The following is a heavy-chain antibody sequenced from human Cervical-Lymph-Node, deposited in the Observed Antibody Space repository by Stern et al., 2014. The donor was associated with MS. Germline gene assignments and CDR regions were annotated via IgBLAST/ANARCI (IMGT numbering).Heavy chain of an antibody. V-gene: IGHV4-4*02. CDR1: GGSVSSTNW. D-gene: IGHD2/OR15-2a*01. Sequence: QVQLGQSGPGLVKPSGTLSLTCAVSGGSVSSTNWWSWVRQSPGKGLEWIGNIYHSGASNYRPSLRSRVSISLDNSKNHLSLHLTSVTAADTAVYYCARERQQYCNSEGCSYWYFDLWGRGTLVTVSS. CDR2: IYHSGAS. J-gene: IGHJ2*01. CDR3: ARERQQYCNSEGCSYWYFDL.